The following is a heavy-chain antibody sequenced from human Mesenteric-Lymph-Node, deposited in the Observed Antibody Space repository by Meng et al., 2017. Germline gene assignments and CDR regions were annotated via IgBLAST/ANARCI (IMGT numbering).Heavy chain of an antibody. D-gene: IGHD3-22*01. CDR2: ISSSGSTI. Sequence: GGSLRLSCAASGFTFSSYEMNWVRQAPGKGLEWVSYISSSGSTIYYADSVKGRFTISRDNAKNSLYLQMNSLRAEDTAVYYCARGAIVVSPTTYDAFDIWGQGTMVTVSS. CDR1: GFTFSSYE. J-gene: IGHJ3*02. CDR3: ARGAIVVSPTTYDAFDI. V-gene: IGHV3-48*03.